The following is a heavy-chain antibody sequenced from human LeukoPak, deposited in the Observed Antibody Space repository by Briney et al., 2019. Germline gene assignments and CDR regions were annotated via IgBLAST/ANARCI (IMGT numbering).Heavy chain of an antibody. Sequence: GESLRLSCGASGFTFSGHAMNWVRQPPGKGLQWVSGIDGSGSLTFYADFVKGRFTISRDNSENRLYLQMNSLRAEDTALYYCARVSTVTANFDYWGQGSLVTVSS. CDR1: GFTFSGHA. J-gene: IGHJ4*02. D-gene: IGHD2-21*02. V-gene: IGHV3-23*05. CDR2: IDGSGSLT. CDR3: ARVSTVTANFDY.